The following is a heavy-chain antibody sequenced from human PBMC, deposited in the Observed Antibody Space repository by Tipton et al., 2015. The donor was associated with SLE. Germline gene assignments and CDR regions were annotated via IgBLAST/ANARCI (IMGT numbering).Heavy chain of an antibody. V-gene: IGHV3-53*01. Sequence: GSLRLSCAASGFSVSANYINWVRQAPGKGLEWVSGLYRGGKTYHADSVKGRFPISRDISKNTVYLQMSSLRGDDTAVYYCARQRAAIAPGVQASFDIWGQGTMVTVSS. CDR3: ARQRAAIAPGVQASFDI. J-gene: IGHJ3*02. CDR2: LYRGGKT. D-gene: IGHD6-13*01. CDR1: GFSVSANY.